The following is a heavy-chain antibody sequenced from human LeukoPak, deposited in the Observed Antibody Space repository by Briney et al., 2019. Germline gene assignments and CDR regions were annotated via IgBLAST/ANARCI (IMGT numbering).Heavy chain of an antibody. CDR2: ISRSGNSL. V-gene: IGHV3-11*01. Sequence: GGSLRLSCAASGFPFRDYYMTWIRQAPGKGLEWISYISRSGNSLYYADSVEGRFTISRDNAKNSLFLQMNSLRADDTAVYYCAREVVIFPDYYYYGMDVWGQGTLVTVSS. J-gene: IGHJ6*02. CDR3: AREVVIFPDYYYYGMDV. CDR1: GFPFRDYY. D-gene: IGHD3-9*01.